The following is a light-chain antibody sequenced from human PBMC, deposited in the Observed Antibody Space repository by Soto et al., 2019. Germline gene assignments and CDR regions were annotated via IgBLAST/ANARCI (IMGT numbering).Light chain of an antibody. CDR1: SSDVGSYNY. CDR2: EVS. Sequence: QSALTQPASVSGSPGQSITISCTGTSSDVGSYNYVSWYQEHPGKAPKLMIYEVSNRPSGVSNRFSGSKSGNTASLTISGLQAEDEADYYCNSYTSSSTSYVFGTGTKVTAL. V-gene: IGLV2-14*01. CDR3: NSYTSSSTSYV. J-gene: IGLJ1*01.